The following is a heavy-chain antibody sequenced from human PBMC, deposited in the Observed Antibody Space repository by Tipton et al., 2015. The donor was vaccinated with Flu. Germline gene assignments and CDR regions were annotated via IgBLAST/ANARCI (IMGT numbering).Heavy chain of an antibody. D-gene: IGHD4-11*01. CDR2: IYYSGST. Sequence: TLSLTCTVSGGSISSYYWSWIRQPPGKGLEWIGYIYYSGSTNYNPSLKSRVTISVDTSKNQFSLKLNSVTAAGTAVYYCASATTVTTSGMDVWGQGTTVTVSS. J-gene: IGHJ6*02. CDR1: GGSISSYY. V-gene: IGHV4-59*07. CDR3: ASATTVTTSGMDV.